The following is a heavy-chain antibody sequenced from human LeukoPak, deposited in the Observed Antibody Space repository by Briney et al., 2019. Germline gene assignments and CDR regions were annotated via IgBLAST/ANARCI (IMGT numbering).Heavy chain of an antibody. D-gene: IGHD5-12*01. V-gene: IGHV3-33*01. CDR1: GFTFSSYG. CDR2: IWYDGSNK. J-gene: IGHJ5*02. CDR3: ARDVQNSGYERDWFDP. Sequence: GGSLRLSCAASGFTFSSYGMHWVRQAPCKGLEWVAVIWYDGSNKYYADSVKGRFTISRDNSKNTLYLQMNSLRAEDTAVYYCARDVQNSGYERDWFDPWGQGTLVTVSS.